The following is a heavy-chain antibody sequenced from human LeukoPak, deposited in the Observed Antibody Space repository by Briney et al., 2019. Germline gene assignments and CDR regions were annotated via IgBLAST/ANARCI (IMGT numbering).Heavy chain of an antibody. CDR3: ARGGSTWLDY. D-gene: IGHD6-13*01. J-gene: IGHJ4*02. V-gene: IGHV3-74*03. CDR1: GFTFSSSW. CDR2: IYSDGSST. Sequence: GGSLRLSCAASGFTFSSSWMHWVRQAPGKGLVWVSRIYSDGSSTTYAGSVKGRLTISRDNANNTLYLQKDSLGAEDTALYYCARGGSTWLDYWGQGALVTVSS.